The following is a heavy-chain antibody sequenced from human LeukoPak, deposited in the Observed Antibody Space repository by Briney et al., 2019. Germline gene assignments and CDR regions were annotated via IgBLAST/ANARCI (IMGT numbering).Heavy chain of an antibody. CDR3: ARDADTRSRYSRFDY. CDR1: GFMFAHYA. Sequence: GGSLRLSCAASGFMFAHYAMYWVRQAPGKGLEWVATVSYDGNNKHYADSVKGRFTISRDNSKNTLSLQMNSLRAEDTVLYYCARDADTRSRYSRFDYWGQGTLLTVSS. D-gene: IGHD3-22*01. V-gene: IGHV3-30-3*01. CDR2: VSYDGNNK. J-gene: IGHJ4*02.